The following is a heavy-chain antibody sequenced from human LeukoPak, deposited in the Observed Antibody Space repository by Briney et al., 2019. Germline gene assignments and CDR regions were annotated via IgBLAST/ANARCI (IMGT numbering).Heavy chain of an antibody. Sequence: SETLSLTCAVSGGSISNGGYSWSWLRQPPGKGLEWIGFIYHSGTTHYNPSLKSRLTFSLDKSKNQFSLKLTSVTAADTALYYCARNYYGSGSFYVHNWGQGTLVTVSS. D-gene: IGHD3-10*01. V-gene: IGHV4-30-2*01. CDR1: GGSISNGGYS. CDR2: IYHSGTT. J-gene: IGHJ4*02. CDR3: ARNYYGSGSFYVHN.